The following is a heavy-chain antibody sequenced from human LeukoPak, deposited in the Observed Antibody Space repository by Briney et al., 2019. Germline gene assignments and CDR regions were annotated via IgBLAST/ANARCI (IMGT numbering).Heavy chain of an antibody. D-gene: IGHD3-10*01. Sequence: GGSLRLSCAASGFTVSGNYMSWVRQAPGKGLDWLSVIHRGGNTYYADSVKGRFTISRDSSKNTVFLQMDSLRAEDTAVYYCARDPGYGLGVDYGDYWGQGTLVTVSS. CDR1: GFTVSGNY. CDR2: IHRGGNT. V-gene: IGHV3-66*01. CDR3: ARDPGYGLGVDYGDY. J-gene: IGHJ4*02.